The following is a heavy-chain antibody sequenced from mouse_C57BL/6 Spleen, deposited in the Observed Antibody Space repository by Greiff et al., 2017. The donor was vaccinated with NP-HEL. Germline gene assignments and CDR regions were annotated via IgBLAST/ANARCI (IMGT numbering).Heavy chain of an antibody. CDR1: GFTFSSYA. CDR2: ISDGGSYT. D-gene: IGHD4-1*01. CDR3: ARDSTGYFDY. J-gene: IGHJ2*01. V-gene: IGHV5-4*01. Sequence: EVQRVESGGGLVKPGGSLKLSCAASGFTFSSYAMSWVRQTPEKRLEWVATISDGGSYTYYPDNVKGRFTISRDNAKNNLYLQMSHLKSEDTAMYYCARDSTGYFDYWGQGTTLTVSS.